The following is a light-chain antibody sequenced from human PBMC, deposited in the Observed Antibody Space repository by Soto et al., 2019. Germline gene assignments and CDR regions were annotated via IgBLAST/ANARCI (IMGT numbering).Light chain of an antibody. CDR1: QSVSRDY. J-gene: IGKJ4*01. V-gene: IGKV3-20*01. Sequence: EIVLAQSPGTLSLSPAQRATLSCRATQSVSRDYVAGYQHKPAQAPRLLIYAASSRPSGIPDRFGGSGSGTDFTLTISRLEPEDFALYYCQQYGSSPLTFGGGTRVEFK. CDR2: AAS. CDR3: QQYGSSPLT.